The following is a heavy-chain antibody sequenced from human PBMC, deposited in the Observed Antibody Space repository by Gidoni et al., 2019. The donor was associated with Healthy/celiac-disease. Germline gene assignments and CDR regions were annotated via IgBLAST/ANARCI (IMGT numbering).Heavy chain of an antibody. CDR1: GFPFGSYS. Sequence: EVQLVESGGGLVQPGGSLRTTCAASGFPFGSYSMNWVLQAPGKGLEWVSYIISSSSTIYYAVSLKGLVPISRDNAKNSLYLQMNSLRYEDTAVYYCARDIDQIASSFFDYWGQGTLVTVSS. J-gene: IGHJ4*02. CDR3: ARDIDQIASSFFDY. V-gene: IGHV3-48*02. CDR2: IISSSSTI. D-gene: IGHD2-21*01.